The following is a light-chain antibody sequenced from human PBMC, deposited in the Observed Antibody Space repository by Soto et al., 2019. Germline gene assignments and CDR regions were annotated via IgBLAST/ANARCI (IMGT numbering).Light chain of an antibody. CDR3: CSYAGSSRL. J-gene: IGLJ2*01. V-gene: IGLV2-23*02. CDR2: EVS. CDR1: SSDVGSYNL. Sequence: QSALTQPASVSGSPGQSITISCTGTSSDVGSYNLVSWYQQHPGKAPQLMIYEVSKRPSGVSNRFSGSKSGNTASLTISGLQAEDEADYYCCSYAGSSRLFGGGTKLTVL.